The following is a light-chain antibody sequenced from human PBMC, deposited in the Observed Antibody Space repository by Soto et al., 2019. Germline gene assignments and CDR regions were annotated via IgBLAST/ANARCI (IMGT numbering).Light chain of an antibody. CDR1: QSVSSN. J-gene: IGKJ4*01. V-gene: IGKV3-15*01. Sequence: EIVMTQSPATLSVSPGERATLSCRASQSVSSNLAWYQQKPGQAPRLLIYGASTRATGIPARFSGSGSGTEFTLTITGLQSEDFAVYYCQQYNNWPPFTGGGGTKVEIK. CDR3: QQYNNWPPFT. CDR2: GAS.